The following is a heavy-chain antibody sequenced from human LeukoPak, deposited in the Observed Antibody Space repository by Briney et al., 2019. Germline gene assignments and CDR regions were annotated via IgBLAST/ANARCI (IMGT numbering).Heavy chain of an antibody. Sequence: GGSLRLSCAASGFTVSNNYMRWFRQAPGKGLEWVSVIYSGDNTYYLESVKGRFTISRDNSKNTLFLQMNRLRAEDTAVYYCAGRRVLDAYYWGQGTLVTVSS. CDR3: AGRRVLDAYY. D-gene: IGHD3-16*01. V-gene: IGHV3-66*02. CDR1: GFTVSNNY. J-gene: IGHJ4*02. CDR2: IYSGDNT.